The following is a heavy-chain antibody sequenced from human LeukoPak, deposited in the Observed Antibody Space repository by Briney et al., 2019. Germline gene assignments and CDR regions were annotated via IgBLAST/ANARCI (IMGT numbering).Heavy chain of an antibody. V-gene: IGHV4-34*01. CDR3: ALIAVAGTEGYFDY. J-gene: IGHJ4*02. CDR1: GGSFSGYY. Sequence: SETLSLTCAVYGGSFSGYYWSWIRQPPGKGLEWIGEINHSGSTNYNPSLKSRVTISLDTSKNQFSLKLRSVNAADTAVYYCALIAVAGTEGYFDYWGQGTLVTVSS. D-gene: IGHD6-19*01. CDR2: INHSGST.